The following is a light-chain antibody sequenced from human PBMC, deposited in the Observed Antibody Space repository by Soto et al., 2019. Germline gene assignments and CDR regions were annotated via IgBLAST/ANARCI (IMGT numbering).Light chain of an antibody. J-gene: IGLJ1*01. CDR1: SSNIGSNT. CDR2: SNN. Sequence: QSVLTQPPSASGTPGQRVTISCSGSSSNIGSNTVNWYQQLPGTAPKLLIYSNNQRPSGVPDRFSGSKSGTSASLAISGLQSEDEADYYCAAWDDSVDVFGTGTKLTVL. V-gene: IGLV1-44*01. CDR3: AAWDDSVDV.